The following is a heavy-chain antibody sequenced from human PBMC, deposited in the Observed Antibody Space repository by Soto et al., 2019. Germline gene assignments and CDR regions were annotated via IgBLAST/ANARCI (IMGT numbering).Heavy chain of an antibody. V-gene: IGHV4-59*12. CDR1: GGSISNYY. D-gene: IGHD3-10*01. CDR2: VHYSGTT. J-gene: IGHJ4*02. CDR3: ARRWSGTDY. Sequence: QVQLQESGPGLVKPSETLFLTCTVSGGSISNYYWNWIRQTPGKGLEWIGYVHYSGTTSYNPSLKSRVAILLDTSKNQFSLRLNSVTAADTALYYCARRWSGTDYWGQGTLVTVSS.